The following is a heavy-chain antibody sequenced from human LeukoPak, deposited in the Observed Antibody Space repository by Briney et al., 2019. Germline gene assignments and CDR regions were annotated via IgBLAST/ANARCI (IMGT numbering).Heavy chain of an antibody. D-gene: IGHD1-26*01. CDR2: INPNNGNL. J-gene: IGHJ3*02. CDR3: ARSDHNSWNAFDI. Sequence: ASVKVSCKASGYTFGSDDINWVRQATGQGLEWMGWINPNNGNLGYAQKFQGRFTITRNTPISPAYMELSSLTSEDTAVYYCARSDHNSWNAFDIWGQGTMVTVSS. CDR1: GYTFGSDD. V-gene: IGHV1-8*03.